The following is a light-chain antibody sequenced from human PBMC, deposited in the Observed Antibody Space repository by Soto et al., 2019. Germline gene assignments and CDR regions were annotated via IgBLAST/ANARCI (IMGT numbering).Light chain of an antibody. CDR1: QSISTW. CDR2: DAS. V-gene: IGKV1-5*01. J-gene: IGKJ1*01. Sequence: DIQMTQSPSTLSASVGGRVTISSRASQSISTWLAWYQQKPGKAPKLLIYDASSLESGVPSRFSGSGSGTDFTLTISSLQTEDSATYYCQQSYSSKWTFGQGTKVDI. CDR3: QQSYSSKWT.